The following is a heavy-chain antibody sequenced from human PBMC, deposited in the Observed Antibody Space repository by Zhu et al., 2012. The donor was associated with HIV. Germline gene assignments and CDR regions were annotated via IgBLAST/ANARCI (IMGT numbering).Heavy chain of an antibody. CDR2: IYHSGST. CDR3: ASGIAVAPXIAMDV. Sequence: QVQLQESGPGLVKPSETLSLTCAVSGYSISSGYFWGWIRQPPGKGLEWIGTIYHSGSTYYNPSLKSRVTISVDTSKNQFSLKLISVTAADTAVYYCASGIAVAPXIAMDVWGPRGPTVTVSS. V-gene: IGHV4-38-2*01. CDR1: GYSISSGYF. J-gene: IGHJ6*01. D-gene: IGHD6-19*01.